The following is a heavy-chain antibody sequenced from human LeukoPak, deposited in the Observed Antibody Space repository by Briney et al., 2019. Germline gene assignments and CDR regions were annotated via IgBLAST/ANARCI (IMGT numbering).Heavy chain of an antibody. CDR2: IYQSGNN. D-gene: IGHD5-24*01. CDR3: ARKDGDG. J-gene: IGHJ4*02. Sequence: SETLSLTCTVSGGSISSYYWSWIRQPPGKGLEYIGYIYQSGNNNYNPSLKSRVTFSEETSKNQFSLKLNSVTAADTAMYYCARKDGDGWGQGTLVTVSS. CDR1: GGSISSYY. V-gene: IGHV4-59*01.